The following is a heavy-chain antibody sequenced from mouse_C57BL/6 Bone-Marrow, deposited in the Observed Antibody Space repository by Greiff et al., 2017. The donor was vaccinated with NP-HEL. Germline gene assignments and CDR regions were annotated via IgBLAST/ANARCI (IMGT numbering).Heavy chain of an antibody. Sequence: EVQGVESGGDLVKPGGSLKLSCAASGFTFSSYGMSWVRQTPDKRLEWVATISSGGSYTYYPDSVKGRFTNSSDNAKNTLYLQMSSLKSEDTAMYYCARHRLGRGFAYWGQGTLVTVSA. V-gene: IGHV5-6*01. J-gene: IGHJ3*01. CDR1: GFTFSSYG. CDR3: ARHRLGRGFAY. CDR2: ISSGGSYT. D-gene: IGHD4-1*01.